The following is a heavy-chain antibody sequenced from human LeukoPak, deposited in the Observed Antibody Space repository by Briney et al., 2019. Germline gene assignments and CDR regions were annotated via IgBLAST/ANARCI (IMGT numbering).Heavy chain of an antibody. CDR1: GYTFTSYY. V-gene: IGHV1-46*01. Sequence: ASVKVSCKASGYTFTSYYMHWVRQAPGQGLEWMGIINPSGGSTSYAQKFQGRVTMTGDTSTGTVYMELSSLRSEDTAVYYCARSGKHTPYFDYWGQGTLVTVSS. J-gene: IGHJ4*02. CDR2: INPSGGST. D-gene: IGHD1-26*01. CDR3: ARSGKHTPYFDY.